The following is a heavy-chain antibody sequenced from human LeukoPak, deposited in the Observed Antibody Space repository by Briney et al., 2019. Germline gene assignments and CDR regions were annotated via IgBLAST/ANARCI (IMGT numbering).Heavy chain of an antibody. Sequence: PSETLSLTCAVSGGSISSGGYSWSWIRQPPGKGLGWIGCIYHSGSTYYNPSLKSRVTISVDRSKNQFSLKLSSVTAADTAVYYCATGGGYGDPPYYWGQGTLVTVSS. CDR1: GGSISSGGYS. J-gene: IGHJ4*02. V-gene: IGHV4-30-2*01. D-gene: IGHD4-17*01. CDR3: ATGGGYGDPPYY. CDR2: IYHSGST.